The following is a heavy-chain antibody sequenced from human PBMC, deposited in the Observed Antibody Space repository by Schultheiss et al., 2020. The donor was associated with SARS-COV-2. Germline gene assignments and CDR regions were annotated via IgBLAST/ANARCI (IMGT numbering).Heavy chain of an antibody. CDR2: IYTSGST. Sequence: SETLSLTCTVSGGSISSYYWSWIRQPAGKGLEWIGRIYTSGSTNYNPSLKSRVTISVDTSKNQFSLKLSSVTAADTAVYYCARVNYDSSGYYWDTVDNWGQGTLVTVSS. D-gene: IGHD3-22*01. CDR3: ARVNYDSSGYYWDTVDN. J-gene: IGHJ4*02. V-gene: IGHV4-4*07. CDR1: GGSISSYY.